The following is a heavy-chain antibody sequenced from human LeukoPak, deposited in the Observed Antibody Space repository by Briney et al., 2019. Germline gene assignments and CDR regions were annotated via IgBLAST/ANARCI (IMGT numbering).Heavy chain of an antibody. CDR3: MRGTWGVVLDY. V-gene: IGHV1-18*01. CDR2: ISGGKGDT. Sequence: ASVTVSCKASGYTISRHGMTWVRQAPGPGLEWMGWISGGKGDTKYAQNLQGRVTMTTEANTAYMELRSLTSDDTAVYYCMRGTWGVVLDYWGQGTPVTVPS. J-gene: IGHJ4*02. D-gene: IGHD3-3*01. CDR1: GYTISRHG.